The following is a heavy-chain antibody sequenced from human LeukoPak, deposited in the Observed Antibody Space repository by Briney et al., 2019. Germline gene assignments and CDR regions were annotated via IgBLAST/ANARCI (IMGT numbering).Heavy chain of an antibody. J-gene: IGHJ4*02. CDR3: ARSRPYYSSPLFDY. D-gene: IGHD3-10*01. V-gene: IGHV1-18*01. CDR1: GYTFTSYG. Sequence: ASVKVSCKASGYTFTSYGISWVQQAPGQGLEWMGWISAYNGNTNYAQKLQGRVTMTTDTSTSTAYMELRSLRSDDTAVYYCARSRPYYSSPLFDYWGQGTLVTVSS. CDR2: ISAYNGNT.